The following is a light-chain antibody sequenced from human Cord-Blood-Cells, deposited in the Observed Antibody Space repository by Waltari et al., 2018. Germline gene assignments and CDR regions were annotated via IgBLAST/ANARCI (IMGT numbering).Light chain of an antibody. CDR1: QSVSSY. CDR2: DAS. V-gene: IGKV3-11*01. J-gene: IGKJ4*01. Sequence: EIALTQSPATLPLSPGERATLSCRASQSVSSYLACYQQKPGQPPRLLIYDASSRTTRSPGWCSSSGSGTDFTLTISRLEPEDLAVYYWQRRSNWPLTFGGGTKVEIK. CDR3: QRRSNWPLT.